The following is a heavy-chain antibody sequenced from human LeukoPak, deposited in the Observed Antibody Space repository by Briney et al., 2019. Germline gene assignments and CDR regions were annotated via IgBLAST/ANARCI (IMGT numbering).Heavy chain of an antibody. CDR1: GGSISSYY. CDR2: IYTSGST. J-gene: IGHJ6*03. V-gene: IGHV4-4*07. Sequence: SETLSLTCTVSGGSISSYYWSWIRQPAGKGLESIGHIYTSGSTNYNPSLKSRVTMSVDTSKNQFSLKLSSVTAADTAVYYCARDGGGYSYGATDYYMDVWGKGTTVTISS. CDR3: ARDGGGYSYGATDYYMDV. D-gene: IGHD5-18*01.